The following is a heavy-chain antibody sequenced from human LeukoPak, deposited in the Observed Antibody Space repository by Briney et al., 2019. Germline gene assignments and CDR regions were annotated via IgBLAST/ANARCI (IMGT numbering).Heavy chain of an antibody. CDR2: IYPGDSDT. CDR1: GYTFSSYW. Sequence: GESLKISCKGSGYTFSSYWIGWVRQMPGKGLEWMGIIYPGDSDTRYSPSLQGQVTISVDTSIGTAYLQWSSLKASDTAIYYGERQNDFRLDYWGQGTLVTVSS. V-gene: IGHV5-51*01. D-gene: IGHD3-3*01. J-gene: IGHJ4*02. CDR3: ERQNDFRLDY.